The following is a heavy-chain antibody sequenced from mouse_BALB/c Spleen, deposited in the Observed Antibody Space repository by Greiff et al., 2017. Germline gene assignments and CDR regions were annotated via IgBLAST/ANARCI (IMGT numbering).Heavy chain of an antibody. V-gene: IGHV1-9*01. CDR3: ARLGGNYVGDY. J-gene: IGHJ2*01. CDR2: ILPGSGST. D-gene: IGHD2-1*01. Sequence: QVQLKQSGAELMKPGASVKISCKATGYTFSSYWIEWVKQRPGHGLEWIGEILPGSGSTNYNEKFKGKATFTADTSSNTAYMQLSSLTSEDSAVYYCARLGGNYVGDYWGQGTTLTVSS. CDR1: GYTFSSYW.